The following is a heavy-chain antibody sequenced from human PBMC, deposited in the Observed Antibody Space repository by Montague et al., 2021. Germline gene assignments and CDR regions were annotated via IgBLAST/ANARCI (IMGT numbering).Heavy chain of an antibody. J-gene: IGHJ5*02. V-gene: IGHV4-4*02. Sequence: TLSLTGAVSGDSISSNNWLTWVRQPPGKGLEWIGEIFHNGSTTYSPSLKSRVTISMDKSKNQFSLKLTSVTAADTAVYYCARVAAWGYYDTSGPNWFDPWGQGTLVTVSS. CDR1: GDSISSNNW. D-gene: IGHD3-22*01. CDR2: IFHNGST. CDR3: ARVAAWGYYDTSGPNWFDP.